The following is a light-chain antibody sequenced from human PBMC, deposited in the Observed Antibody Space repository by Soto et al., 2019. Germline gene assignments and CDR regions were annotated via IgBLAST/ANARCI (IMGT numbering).Light chain of an antibody. V-gene: IGLV2-8*01. J-gene: IGLJ2*01. Sequence: QSVLTQPPSASGSPGQSVTISCTGTSSAVGGYNYVSWYQQHPGKALKRMIYEVSKWPSGVPDRFSGSKSGNTASLTVSGLQAEDEADYYCSSYAGSNNLVVFGGGTKLTVL. CDR3: SSYAGSNNLVV. CDR2: EVS. CDR1: SSAVGGYNY.